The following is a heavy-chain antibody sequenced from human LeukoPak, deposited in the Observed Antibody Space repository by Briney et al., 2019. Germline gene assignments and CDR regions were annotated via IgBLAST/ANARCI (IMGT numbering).Heavy chain of an antibody. D-gene: IGHD3-9*01. J-gene: IGHJ4*02. Sequence: GGSLRLSCAASGFTFSSYSMNWVRQAPGKGLEWVSSISSSSSYVYYADSVKGRFTISRDNAKNSLYLQMNSLRAEDTAVYYCAIPGYDILTGYYTPDYWGQGTLVTVSS. CDR1: GFTFSSYS. CDR3: AIPGYDILTGYYTPDY. V-gene: IGHV3-21*01. CDR2: ISSSSSYV.